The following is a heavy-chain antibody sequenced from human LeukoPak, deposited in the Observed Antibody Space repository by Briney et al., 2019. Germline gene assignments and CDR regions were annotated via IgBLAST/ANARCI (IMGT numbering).Heavy chain of an antibody. Sequence: ASVKVSCKASGYTFTGYYMHWLRQAPGQGLEWMGWINPNSGGTNYAQKLQGRVTMTRDTSIRTAYMELSRLRSDDTAVYYCARDCSSTSCYSYWGQGTLVTVSS. J-gene: IGHJ4*02. CDR3: ARDCSSTSCYSY. D-gene: IGHD2-2*02. CDR1: GYTFTGYY. V-gene: IGHV1-2*02. CDR2: INPNSGGT.